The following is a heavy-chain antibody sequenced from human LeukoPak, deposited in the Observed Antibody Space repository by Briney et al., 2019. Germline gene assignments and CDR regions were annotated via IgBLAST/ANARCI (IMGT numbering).Heavy chain of an antibody. J-gene: IGHJ6*02. CDR3: ARAALTHYSRSYYYYGMDV. CDR2: IYYSGST. V-gene: IGHV4-39*01. CDR1: GGSISSSSYY. Sequence: PSGTLSLTCTVSGGSISSSSYYWGWIRQPPGKGLEWIGSIYYSGSTYYNPSLKSRVTISVDTSKNQFSLKLSSVTAADTAVYYCARAALTHYSRSYYYYGMDVWGQGTTVTVSS. D-gene: IGHD2-15*01.